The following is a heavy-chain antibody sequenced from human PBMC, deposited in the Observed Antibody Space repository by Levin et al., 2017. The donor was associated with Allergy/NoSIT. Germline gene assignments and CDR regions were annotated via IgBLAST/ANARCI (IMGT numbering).Heavy chain of an antibody. CDR1: GFTFSSYS. Sequence: PGGSLRLSCAASGFTFSSYSMNWVRQAPGKGLEWVSSISSSSSYIYYADSVKGRFTISRDNAKNSLYLQMNSLRAEDTAVYYCARDLTAMAIDFDYWGQGTLVTVSS. CDR3: ARDLTAMAIDFDY. J-gene: IGHJ4*02. V-gene: IGHV3-21*01. D-gene: IGHD5-18*01. CDR2: ISSSSSYI.